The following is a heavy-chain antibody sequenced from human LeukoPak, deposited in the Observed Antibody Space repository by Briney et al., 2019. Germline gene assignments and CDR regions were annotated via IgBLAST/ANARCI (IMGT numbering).Heavy chain of an antibody. CDR1: GGSINNYY. CDR2: ISATGST. V-gene: IGHV4-4*09. CDR3: ARLTEYQLTYRFYGFDY. Sequence: PSETLSLTCAVSGGSINNYYWSWIRQPPGKGLEWIGYISATGSTNYTPSLKSRVTISIDTSKKQFSLNMNSVTAADTAVYHCARLTEYQLTYRFYGFDYWGQGTRVTVS. J-gene: IGHJ3*01. D-gene: IGHD3-16*02.